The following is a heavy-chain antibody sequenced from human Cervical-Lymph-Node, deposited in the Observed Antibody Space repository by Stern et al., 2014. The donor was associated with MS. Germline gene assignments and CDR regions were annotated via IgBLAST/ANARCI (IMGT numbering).Heavy chain of an antibody. V-gene: IGHV3-30*18. CDR1: GFTFSSYG. J-gene: IGHJ4*02. D-gene: IGHD4-17*01. CDR2: ISYDGSNK. Sequence: QVQLVQSGGGVVQPGRSLRLSCAASGFTFSSYGMHWVRQAPGKGLEWVAVISYDGSNKYYADSVKGRFTISRDNSQNTLYLQMNSLRAEDTAVYYCAKLMTTVTLFDYWGQGTLVTVSS. CDR3: AKLMTTVTLFDY.